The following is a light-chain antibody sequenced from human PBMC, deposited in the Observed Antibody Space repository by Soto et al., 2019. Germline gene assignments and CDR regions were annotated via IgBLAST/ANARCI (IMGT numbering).Light chain of an antibody. CDR3: QQYNNWPWT. CDR1: QSVSSN. V-gene: IGKV3-15*01. Sequence: EIVMTQSPATLSVSPGERATLSCRASQSVSSNLAWYQQKPGQAPRLLIYGASTRATGIPARFSGSRSGTESTLTISSLQSEDFAVYYCQQYNNWPWTFGQGTKVEIK. J-gene: IGKJ1*01. CDR2: GAS.